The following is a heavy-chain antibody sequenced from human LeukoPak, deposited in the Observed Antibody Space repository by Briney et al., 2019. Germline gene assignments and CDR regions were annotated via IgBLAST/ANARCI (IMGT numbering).Heavy chain of an antibody. Sequence: ASVKVSCKASGYTFTSYGISWVRQAPGQGLEWMGWISAYNGNTNSAQKLQGRVTMTTDTSTNTAYMELRSLRSDDTAVYYCARGRKDYGDYYFDYWGQGTLVTVSS. CDR2: ISAYNGNT. CDR1: GYTFTSYG. D-gene: IGHD4-17*01. J-gene: IGHJ4*02. V-gene: IGHV1-18*01. CDR3: ARGRKDYGDYYFDY.